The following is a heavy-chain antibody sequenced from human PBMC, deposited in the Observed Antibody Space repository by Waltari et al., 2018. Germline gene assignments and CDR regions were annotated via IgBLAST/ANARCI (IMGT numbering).Heavy chain of an antibody. CDR1: GFTFSNDW. V-gene: IGHV3-15*01. J-gene: IGHJ4*02. CDR3: TTEPTSYYYDSSGYSALDY. D-gene: IGHD3-22*01. Sequence: EVQLVESGGGLVKPGGSLRLSCAASGFTFSNDWQSWVRQAPGTGPGGVGRIKSKTDGGTTDYAAPVKGRFTISRDDSKNTLYLQMNSLKTEDTAVYYCTTEPTSYYYDSSGYSALDYWGQGTLVTVSS. CDR2: IKSKTDGGTT.